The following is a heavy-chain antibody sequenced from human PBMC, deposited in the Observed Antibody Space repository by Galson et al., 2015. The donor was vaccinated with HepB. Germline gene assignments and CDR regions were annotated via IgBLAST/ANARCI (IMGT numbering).Heavy chain of an antibody. Sequence: SVKVSCKASRYTFTGYYMHWVRQAPGQGLEWMGWINPNSGGTNYAQKFQGRVTMTRDTSISTAYMELSRLRSDDTAVYYCARDRRTQWELETFDYWGQGTLVTVSS. CDR1: RYTFTGYY. V-gene: IGHV1-2*02. CDR3: ARDRRTQWELETFDY. J-gene: IGHJ4*02. D-gene: IGHD1-26*01. CDR2: INPNSGGT.